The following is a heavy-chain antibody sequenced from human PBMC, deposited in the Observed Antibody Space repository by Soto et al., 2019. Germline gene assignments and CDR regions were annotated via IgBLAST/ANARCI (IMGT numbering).Heavy chain of an antibody. CDR3: ARRAETNGWNGFGADKYYFDF. V-gene: IGHV1-8*01. CDR1: GYTFTSYD. J-gene: IGHJ4*02. D-gene: IGHD1-1*01. Sequence: VASVKVSCKASGYTFTSYDIYWVRQATGQGLEWMGWMNPNTGNSAYAQKFQGRVTVTSDTSINTVYMELSSLRSEDTAVYYCARRAETNGWNGFGADKYYFDFWGQGTLVTVSS. CDR2: MNPNTGNS.